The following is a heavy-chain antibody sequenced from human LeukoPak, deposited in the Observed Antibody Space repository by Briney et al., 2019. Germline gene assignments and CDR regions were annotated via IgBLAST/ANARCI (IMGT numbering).Heavy chain of an antibody. CDR2: IYYSGST. CDR1: GGSISSYY. CDR3: ARHYCSGGSCPYYYYGMDV. Sequence: PSETLSLTCTVSGGSISSYYWSWIRQPPGKGLEWIGYIYYSGSTNYNPSLKSRVTISVDTSKNQFSLKLSSVTAADTAVYYCARHYCSGGSCPYYYYGMDVWGQGTTVTVSS. V-gene: IGHV4-59*08. J-gene: IGHJ6*02. D-gene: IGHD2-15*01.